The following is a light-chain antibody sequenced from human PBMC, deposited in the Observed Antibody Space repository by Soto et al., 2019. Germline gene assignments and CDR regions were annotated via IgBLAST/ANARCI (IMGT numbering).Light chain of an antibody. CDR1: QSVSNTS. CDR2: GAS. J-gene: IGKJ1*01. CDR3: QQDGSSGT. V-gene: IGKV3-20*01. Sequence: EIVLTQSPGTLSLSPGERATLSCRASQSVSNTSLAWYQQKTGQAPRLLIYGASNRATGIPDRFSGSGSGTVFTLTISRLEPEDFAVYYCQQDGSSGTFGQGTKVDIK.